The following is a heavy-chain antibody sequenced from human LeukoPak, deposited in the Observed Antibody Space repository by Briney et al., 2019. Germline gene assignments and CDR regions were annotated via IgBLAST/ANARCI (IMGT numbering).Heavy chain of an antibody. CDR2: ISESGDTT. CDR3: VKDHYDYGGGLFDS. Sequence: PGGSLRLSCAASGFTFSSYWMSWVRQAPGKGLEWVSVISESGDTTYYADSVKGRFTISRDNSRNTLYLHIYSLRAEDTAIFYCVKDHYDYGGGLFDSWGQGTLVTVSS. J-gene: IGHJ4*02. V-gene: IGHV3-23*01. D-gene: IGHD3-16*01. CDR1: GFTFSSYW.